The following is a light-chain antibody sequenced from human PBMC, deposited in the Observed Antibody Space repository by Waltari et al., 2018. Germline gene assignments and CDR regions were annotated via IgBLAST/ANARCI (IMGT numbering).Light chain of an antibody. CDR1: QYISTY. Sequence: AFRMTQSPSSPSASTGDRVTITCRASQYISTYLAWFQQRPGKAPKLLIYEASTLQRGVPSRFSGSGSGTDFTLTITSLQSDDFATYYCQQYFNYPRTFGQGTRVEIE. CDR3: QQYFNYPRT. V-gene: IGKV1-8*01. CDR2: EAS. J-gene: IGKJ1*01.